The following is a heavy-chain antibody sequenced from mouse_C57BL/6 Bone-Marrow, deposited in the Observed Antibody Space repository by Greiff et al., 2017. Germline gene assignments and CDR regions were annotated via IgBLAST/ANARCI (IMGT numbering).Heavy chain of an antibody. V-gene: IGHV10-1*01. D-gene: IGHD2-4*01. J-gene: IGHJ1*03. CDR2: IRSKSNNYAT. Sequence: EVKLVESGGGLVQPKGSLKLSCAASGFSFNTYAMNWVRQAPGKGLEWVARIRSKSNNYATYYADSVKDRFTISRDDSESMLYLQMNNLKTEDTAMYYCVRPIYYDYDGYFDVWGTGTTVTVSS. CDR1: GFSFNTYA. CDR3: VRPIYYDYDGYFDV.